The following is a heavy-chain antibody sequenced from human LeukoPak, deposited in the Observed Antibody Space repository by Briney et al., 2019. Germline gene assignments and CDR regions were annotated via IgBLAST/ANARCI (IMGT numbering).Heavy chain of an antibody. J-gene: IGHJ4*02. V-gene: IGHV3-11*04. CDR2: ISRSGDTI. D-gene: IGHD6-19*01. Sequence: GGSLRLSCAASGFTFSDYYMSWVRQAPGKGLEWVSYISRSGDTIYYADSVKGRFTISRDNAKNSVYLQMNSLRAEDTAVYYCARERSGWLFDYWGQGTLVTVSS. CDR1: GFTFSDYY. CDR3: ARERSGWLFDY.